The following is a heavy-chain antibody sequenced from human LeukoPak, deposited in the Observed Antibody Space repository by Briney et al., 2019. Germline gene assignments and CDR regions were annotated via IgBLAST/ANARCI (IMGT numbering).Heavy chain of an antibody. CDR3: AKDYSGYYSYFDY. Sequence: AGGSLRLSCVASGFTFSSYGMHWVRQAPGRGLEWGVVISYDGSNKYYADSVKGRFTISRDNSKNTLYLQMNSLRAEDTAVYYCAKDYSGYYSYFDYWGQGTLVTVSP. D-gene: IGHD3-22*01. V-gene: IGHV3-30*18. CDR2: ISYDGSNK. J-gene: IGHJ4*02. CDR1: GFTFSSYG.